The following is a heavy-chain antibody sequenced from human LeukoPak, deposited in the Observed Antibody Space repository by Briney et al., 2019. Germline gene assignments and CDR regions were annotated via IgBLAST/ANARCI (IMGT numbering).Heavy chain of an antibody. D-gene: IGHD6-13*01. CDR2: IYSGGST. J-gene: IGHJ4*02. V-gene: IGHV3-66*01. CDR3: AREPSRWIDY. Sequence: PGGSLRFSCAASGFTVSSNYMSWVRQAPGNGLEWVSVIYSGGSTYYADSVKGRFTISRDNSKNTLYLQMNSLRAEDTAVYYCAREPSRWIDYWGQGTLVTVSS. CDR1: GFTVSSNY.